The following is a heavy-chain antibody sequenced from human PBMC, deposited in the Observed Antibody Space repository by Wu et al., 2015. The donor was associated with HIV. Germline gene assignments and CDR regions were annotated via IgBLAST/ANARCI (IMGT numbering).Heavy chain of an antibody. CDR1: GYTFTSYY. CDR3: TPSTSWVRVRYFDWLLWVQYYYYYYMDV. V-gene: IGHV1-46*01. J-gene: IGHJ6*03. Sequence: QVQLVQSGAEVKKPGASVKVSCKASGYTFTSYYMHWVRQAPGQGLEWMGIINPSGGSTSYAQKFQGRVTMTRDTSTSTVYMELSSLRSEDTAVYYCTPSTSWVRVRYFDWLLWVQYYYYYYMDVWGKGTTVTVSS. D-gene: IGHD3-9*01. CDR2: INPSGGST.